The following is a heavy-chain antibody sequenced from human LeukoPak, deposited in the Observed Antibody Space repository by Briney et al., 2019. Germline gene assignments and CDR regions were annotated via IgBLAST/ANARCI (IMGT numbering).Heavy chain of an antibody. V-gene: IGHV4-61*02. CDR2: IYTSGST. CDR1: GGSISSGSYY. Sequence: ASETLSLTCTVSGGSISSGSYYWSWIRQPAGKGLEWIGRIYTSGSTNYNPSLKSRVTISVDTSKNQFSLKLSSVTAADTAVYYCARMDYGSGSPLRIYYMDVWGKGTTVTVSS. CDR3: ARMDYGSGSPLRIYYMDV. J-gene: IGHJ6*03. D-gene: IGHD3-10*01.